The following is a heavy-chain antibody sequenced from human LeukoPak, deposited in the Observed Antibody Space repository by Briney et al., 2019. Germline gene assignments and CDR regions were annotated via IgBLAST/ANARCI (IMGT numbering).Heavy chain of an antibody. D-gene: IGHD3-22*01. CDR2: VYYSGTT. J-gene: IGHJ4*02. Sequence: PSETLSLTCTVSGGSISSNTFYWGWIRQPPGKGLEWIGSVYYSGTTYYNPSLKSRVTLSVDTSKNQFSLKLSSVTAADTAVYYCARQPVGYYDSSGYYLDYWGQGTLVTVSS. CDR3: ARQPVGYYDSSGYYLDY. CDR1: GGSISSNTFY. V-gene: IGHV4-39*01.